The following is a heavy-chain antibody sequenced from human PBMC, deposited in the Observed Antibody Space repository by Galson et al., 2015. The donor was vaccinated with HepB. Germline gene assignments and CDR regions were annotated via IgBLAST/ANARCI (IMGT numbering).Heavy chain of an antibody. D-gene: IGHD6-13*01. CDR2: IWYDGSNK. J-gene: IGHJ4*02. V-gene: IGHV3-33*08. CDR1: GFTFSSYG. Sequence: SLRLSCAASGFTFSSYGMHWVRQAPGKGLEWVAVIWYDGSNKYYADSVKGRFTISRGNSKNTLYLQMNSLRAEDTAAYYCARSGGLWQQLSVSGGVDYWGQGTLVTVSS. CDR3: ARSGGLWQQLSVSGGVDY.